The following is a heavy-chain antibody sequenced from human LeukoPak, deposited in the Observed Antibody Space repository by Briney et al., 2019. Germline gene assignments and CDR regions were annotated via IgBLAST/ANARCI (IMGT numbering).Heavy chain of an antibody. D-gene: IGHD2-2*01. CDR2: IRYDGSNK. V-gene: IGHV3-30*02. CDR3: AKDPTYCSSTSCRGIFDY. Sequence: GVSLRLSCAASGFTFSSYGMHWVRQAPGKGRGGVAFIRYDGSNKHYADSVKGRFDIPRENFKNTLYPQMNSLRAEDTAVYYCAKDPTYCSSTSCRGIFDYWGQGTLVTVSS. J-gene: IGHJ4*02. CDR1: GFTFSSYG.